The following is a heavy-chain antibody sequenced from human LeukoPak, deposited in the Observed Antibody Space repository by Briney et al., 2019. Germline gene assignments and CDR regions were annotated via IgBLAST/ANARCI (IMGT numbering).Heavy chain of an antibody. CDR2: ISSKSNYI. CDR3: ARVHYFDSSGYYFFLDY. V-gene: IGHV3-21*01. J-gene: IGHJ4*02. CDR1: GFTFSTYT. D-gene: IGHD3-22*01. Sequence: GGSLRLSCAASGFTFSTYTMNWVRQAPGKGLEWLSTISSKSNYIYYADSVKGRFTISRDNANNSLYLQINSLRDEDTAVYYCARVHYFDSSGYYFFLDYWGQGTLVTVSS.